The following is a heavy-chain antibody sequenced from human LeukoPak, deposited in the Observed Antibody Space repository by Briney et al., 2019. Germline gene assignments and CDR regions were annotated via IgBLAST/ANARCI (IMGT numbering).Heavy chain of an antibody. D-gene: IGHD4-17*01. CDR3: SRHPSTMTTVTRYYYYYYMDV. J-gene: IGHJ6*03. CDR1: GFIIADYA. CDR2: IRSKAFDETT. Sequence: GGSLRLSCTTSGFIIADYAVSWVRQAPGKGLEWVGLIRSKAFDETTEYAASVKGRFTISRDDSKSVVYLQINSLKTEDTAVYFCSRHPSTMTTVTRYYYYYYMDVWGKGTTVTVSS. V-gene: IGHV3-49*04.